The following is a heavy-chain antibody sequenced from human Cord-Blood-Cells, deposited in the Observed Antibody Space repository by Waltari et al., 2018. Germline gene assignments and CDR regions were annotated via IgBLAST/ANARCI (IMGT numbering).Heavy chain of an antibody. CDR1: GFTFSSYG. CDR2: KSYGGSNK. J-gene: IGHJ3*02. V-gene: IGHV3-30*18. Sequence: QVQLVESGGGVVQPGRSLRLSCAASGFTFSSYGMHWVRQAPGKGLEWVAVKSYGGSNKYYADSVKGRFTIARDNSKNTLYLQMISRRAEDTAVYYCAKGSAATDAFDIWGQGTMVTVSS. D-gene: IGHD6-13*01. CDR3: AKGSAATDAFDI.